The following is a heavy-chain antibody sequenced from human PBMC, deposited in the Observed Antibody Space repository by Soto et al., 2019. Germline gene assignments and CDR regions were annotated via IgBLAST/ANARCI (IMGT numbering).Heavy chain of an antibody. CDR3: ARLYSSGWYEGGFDY. CDR2: IIPIFGTA. D-gene: IGHD6-19*01. V-gene: IGHV1-69*06. J-gene: IGHJ4*02. Sequence: ASVKVSCKASGGTFSSYAISWVRQAPGQGLEWMGGIIPIFGTANYAQKFQGRVTITADKSTSTAYMELSSLRSEDTAVYYCARLYSSGWYEGGFDYWGQGTLVTVSS. CDR1: GGTFSSYA.